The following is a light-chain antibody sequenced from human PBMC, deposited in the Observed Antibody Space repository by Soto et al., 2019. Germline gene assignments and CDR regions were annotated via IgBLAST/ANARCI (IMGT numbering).Light chain of an antibody. J-gene: IGKJ5*01. Sequence: DIVMTQSPDSLAVSLGERATINCKSSQSVLYTYNNKNDLTWYQQKPGQPPKLLIYWASTRESGVPDRFSGSGSGTDFTLTISSLQAEDVAVYYCQQYYSTPITFGQGTRLEIK. CDR3: QQYYSTPIT. CDR1: QSVLYTYNNKND. V-gene: IGKV4-1*01. CDR2: WAS.